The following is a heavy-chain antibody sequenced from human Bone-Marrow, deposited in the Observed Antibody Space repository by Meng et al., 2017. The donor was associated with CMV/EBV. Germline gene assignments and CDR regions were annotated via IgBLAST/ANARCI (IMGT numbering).Heavy chain of an antibody. CDR1: GGSISSYY. CDR2: IYYSGST. Sequence: SETLSLTCTVSGGSISSYYWSWIRQPPGKGLEWIGYIYYSGSTNYNPSLKSRVTISVDTSKNQFSLKLSSVTAADTAVYYCARVIRVVTLHYFDYWGQGTLVTVSS. CDR3: ARVIRVVTLHYFDY. D-gene: IGHD4-23*01. J-gene: IGHJ4*02. V-gene: IGHV4-59*01.